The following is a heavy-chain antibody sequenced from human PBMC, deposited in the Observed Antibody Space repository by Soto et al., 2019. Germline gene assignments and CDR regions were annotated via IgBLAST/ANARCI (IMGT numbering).Heavy chain of an antibody. CDR3: AKVRSYLGYYGMDV. V-gene: IGHV3-30*18. CDR1: GFTFSSYG. Sequence: PGGSLRLSCAASGFTFSSYGMHWVRQAPGKGLEWVAVISYDGSNKYYADSVKGRFTISRDNSKNTLYLQMNSLRAGDTAVYYCAKVRSYLGYYGMDVWGQGTTVTVSS. J-gene: IGHJ6*02. CDR2: ISYDGSNK. D-gene: IGHD1-26*01.